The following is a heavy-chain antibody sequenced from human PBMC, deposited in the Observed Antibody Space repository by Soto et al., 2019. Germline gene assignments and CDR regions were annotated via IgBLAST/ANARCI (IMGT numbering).Heavy chain of an antibody. CDR1: GVSISSYY. CDR3: ARGITFGGVIATGAFDI. J-gene: IGHJ3*02. Sequence: SETLSLTCTVSGVSISSYYWSWIRQPPGKGLEWIGYIYYSGSTNYNPSLKSRVTISVDTSKNQFSLKLSSVTAADTAVYYCARGITFGGVIATGAFDIWGQGTMVTVSS. D-gene: IGHD3-16*02. CDR2: IYYSGST. V-gene: IGHV4-59*01.